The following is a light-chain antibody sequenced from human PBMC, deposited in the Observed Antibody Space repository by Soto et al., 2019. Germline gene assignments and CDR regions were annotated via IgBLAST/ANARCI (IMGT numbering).Light chain of an antibody. CDR2: TTS. CDR3: QHYKDYSWT. Sequence: DIHLTQSPSTLSASVGARIPITCRASRRISGWLAWYQQKPGKAPKLLIYTTSSLESGVPSRFSGSGSGTEFTLTISSLQPDDFATYYCQHYKDYSWTFGQGTKVEIK. V-gene: IGKV1-5*03. CDR1: RRISGW. J-gene: IGKJ1*01.